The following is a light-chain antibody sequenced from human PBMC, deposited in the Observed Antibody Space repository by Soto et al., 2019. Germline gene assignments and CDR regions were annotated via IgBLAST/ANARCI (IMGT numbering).Light chain of an antibody. Sequence: QSVLTQPPSASGSPGQSVTISCTGTSSDVGGYNYVSWYQQHPGKAPKLMIYEVSKRPSGVPDRFSGSKSGNTASLTVSGLQAEDEADYXCSSYAGTYDYVFGTGTKVTVL. V-gene: IGLV2-8*01. J-gene: IGLJ1*01. CDR1: SSDVGGYNY. CDR2: EVS. CDR3: SSYAGTYDYV.